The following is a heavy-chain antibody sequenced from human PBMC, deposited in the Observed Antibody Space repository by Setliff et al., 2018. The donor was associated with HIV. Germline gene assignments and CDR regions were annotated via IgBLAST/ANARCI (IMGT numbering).Heavy chain of an antibody. CDR2: IIPILGIA. J-gene: IGHJ5*02. D-gene: IGHD2-2*01. CDR1: GGTFSSYT. CDR3: ARDFGGYCSSMSCPGLFDP. V-gene: IGHV1-69*10. Sequence: SVKVSCKASGGTFSSYTISWVRQAPGQGLEWMGGIIPILGIANYAQKFQGRVTITADESTSTAYMELSGLRSEDTAVYYCARDFGGYCSSMSCPGLFDPWGQGTLVTVSS.